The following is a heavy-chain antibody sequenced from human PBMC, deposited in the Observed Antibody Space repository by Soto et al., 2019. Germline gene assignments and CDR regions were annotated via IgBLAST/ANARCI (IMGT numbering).Heavy chain of an antibody. D-gene: IGHD1-26*01. CDR2: IYYSGST. CDR1: GGSISSSSYY. V-gene: IGHV4-39*01. Sequence: PSETLSLTCTVSGGSISSSSYYWGWIRQPPGKGLEWIGSIYYSGSTYYKPSLKSRVTISVDTSKNQFSLKLSSVTAADTAVYYCARHVVRRILGAGLGNWFDPWGQGTLVTVSS. J-gene: IGHJ5*02. CDR3: ARHVVRRILGAGLGNWFDP.